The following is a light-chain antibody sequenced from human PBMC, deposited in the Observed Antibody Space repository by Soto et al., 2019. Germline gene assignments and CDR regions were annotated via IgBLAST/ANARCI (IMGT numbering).Light chain of an antibody. CDR2: GST. CDR3: QSYDSSQYVV. V-gene: IGLV1-40*01. Sequence: QSVLTQPPSVSGAPGQRVTISCTGSSSNIGAGYDVHWYQQLPGAAPKLLIYGSTNRPSGVPDRFSGSKSGTSASLAITGLQAEDEADYYCQSYDSSQYVVFGGGTKLTVL. CDR1: SSNIGAGYD. J-gene: IGLJ2*01.